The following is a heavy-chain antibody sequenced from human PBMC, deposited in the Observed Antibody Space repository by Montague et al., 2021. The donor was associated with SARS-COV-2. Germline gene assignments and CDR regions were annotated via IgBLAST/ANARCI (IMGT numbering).Heavy chain of an antibody. Sequence: SETLSLTCTVSGGSISSSYWSWIRQPPGKGLEWIGNIYHSGNTNYNPSLKSRVPISIDTSMNQFSLSLSSMTAADTAVYFCAYDLLPPRTAIKTNFFGLDVWGQGTTVIVSS. CDR2: IYHSGNT. CDR3: AYDLLPPRTAIKTNFFGLDV. J-gene: IGHJ6*02. V-gene: IGHV4-59*01. D-gene: IGHD3/OR15-3a*01. CDR1: GGSISSSY.